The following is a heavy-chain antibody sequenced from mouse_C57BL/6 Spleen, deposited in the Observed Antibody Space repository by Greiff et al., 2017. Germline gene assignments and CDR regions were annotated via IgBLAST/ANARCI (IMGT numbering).Heavy chain of an antibody. J-gene: IGHJ2*01. D-gene: IGHD4-1*01. Sequence: QVQLQQPGAELVKPGASVKLSCKASGYTFTSYWMHWVKQRPGQGLEWIGMIHPNSGSTNYNEKFKSKATLTVDKSSSAAYMQLSSLTSEDSAVYYCAREGVTGTDYFDYWGQGTTLTVSS. CDR2: IHPNSGST. V-gene: IGHV1-64*01. CDR1: GYTFTSYW. CDR3: AREGVTGTDYFDY.